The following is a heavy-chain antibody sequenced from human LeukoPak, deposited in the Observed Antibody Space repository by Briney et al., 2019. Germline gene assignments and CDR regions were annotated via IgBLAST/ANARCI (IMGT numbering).Heavy chain of an antibody. J-gene: IGHJ4*02. Sequence: PGGSLRLSCTASGFTFSNSGMHWVRQAPGKGLEWVAFIRNDGSIIFYGDSVKGRFTISRDNAKNSLYLQMNSLRAEDTAVYYCARLFVRYSSSSEFDYWGQGTLVTVSS. V-gene: IGHV3-30*02. CDR3: ARLFVRYSSSSEFDY. D-gene: IGHD6-6*01. CDR1: GFTFSNSG. CDR2: IRNDGSII.